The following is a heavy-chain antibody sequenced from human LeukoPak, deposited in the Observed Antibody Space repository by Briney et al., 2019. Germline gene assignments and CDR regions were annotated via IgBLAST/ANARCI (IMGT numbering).Heavy chain of an antibody. CDR3: ARDGPGDCSGGSCYGTYYYGMDV. J-gene: IGHJ6*02. V-gene: IGHV1-18*01. Sequence: GASVKVSCKASGYTFTSYGISWVRQAPGQGLEWMGWISAYNGNTKYSQKFQGRVTITRDTSASTAYMELSSLRSEDTAVYYCARDGPGDCSGGSCYGTYYYGMDVWGQGTTVTVSS. CDR2: ISAYNGNT. CDR1: GYTFTSYG. D-gene: IGHD2-15*01.